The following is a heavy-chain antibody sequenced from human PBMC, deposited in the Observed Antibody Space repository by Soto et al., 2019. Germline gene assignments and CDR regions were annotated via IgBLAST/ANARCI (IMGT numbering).Heavy chain of an antibody. CDR1: GFTVSNNY. CDR3: PPRPGGGGY. Sequence: EVQLVESGGGLIQPGGSLRLSCAVSGFTVSNNYMSWVRQAPGKGLEGVSVIYSGGYTAYGDSVKGRFTISRDNSKNTLSLQKTTRGAEDPAWFYGPPRPGGGGYWGQGTLVTVSS. CDR2: IYSGGYT. D-gene: IGHD3-10*01. V-gene: IGHV3-53*01. J-gene: IGHJ4*02.